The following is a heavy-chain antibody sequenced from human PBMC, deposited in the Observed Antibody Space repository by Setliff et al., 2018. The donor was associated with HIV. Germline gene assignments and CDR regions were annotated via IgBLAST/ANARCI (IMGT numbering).Heavy chain of an antibody. V-gene: IGHV3-48*04. CDR3: ARKLAPGHGMDV. CDR1: GFTFSSYS. J-gene: IGHJ6*02. Sequence: PGGSLRLSCAASGFTFSSYSMNWVRQAPGKGLEWISYNGIINGAKHYADSMEGRFTISRDNAKNSLYLQMSSLRAEDTAVYYCARKLAPGHGMDVWGQGTTVTVSS. CDR2: NGIINGAK. D-gene: IGHD3-3*02.